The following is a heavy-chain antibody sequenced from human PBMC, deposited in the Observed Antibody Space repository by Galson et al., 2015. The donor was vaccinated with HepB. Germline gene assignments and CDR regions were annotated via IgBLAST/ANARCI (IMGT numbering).Heavy chain of an antibody. V-gene: IGHV3-74*01. CDR1: GFTFSSYW. CDR3: ARDEGYSSSWYVRYYYYYGMDV. J-gene: IGHJ6*02. CDR2: INSDGSST. D-gene: IGHD6-13*01. Sequence: SLRLSCAASGFTFSSYWMHWVRQAPGKGLVWVSRINSDGSSTSYADSVKGRFTISRDNAKNTLYLQMNSLRAEDTAVYYCARDEGYSSSWYVRYYYYYGMDVWGQGTTVTVSS.